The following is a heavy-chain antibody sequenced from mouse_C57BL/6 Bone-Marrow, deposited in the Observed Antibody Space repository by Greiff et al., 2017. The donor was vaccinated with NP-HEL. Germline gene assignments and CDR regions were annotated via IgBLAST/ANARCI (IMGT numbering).Heavy chain of an antibody. CDR2: IDPETGGT. CDR1: GYTFTDYE. Sequence: QVQLQQSGAELVRPGASVTLSCKASGYTFTDYEMHWVKQTPVHGLEWIGAIDPETGGTAYNQKFKGKAILTADKSSSTAYMELRSLTSEDSAVYYCTTPYYGSSPAYWGQGTLVTVSA. V-gene: IGHV1-15*01. CDR3: TTPYYGSSPAY. J-gene: IGHJ3*01. D-gene: IGHD1-1*01.